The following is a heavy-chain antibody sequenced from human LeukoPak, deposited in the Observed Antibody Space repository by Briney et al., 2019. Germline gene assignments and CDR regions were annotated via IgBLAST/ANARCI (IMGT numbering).Heavy chain of an antibody. CDR3: AGSGWGAFDI. Sequence: GGSLRLSCAASGFTFSSYGMHWVRQAPGKGLEWVAVISHDGSNKYYADSVKGRFTISRDNSKNTLYLQMNSLRAEDTAVYYCAGSGWGAFDIWGQGTMVTASS. CDR2: ISHDGSNK. CDR1: GFTFSSYG. J-gene: IGHJ3*02. D-gene: IGHD2-15*01. V-gene: IGHV3-30*03.